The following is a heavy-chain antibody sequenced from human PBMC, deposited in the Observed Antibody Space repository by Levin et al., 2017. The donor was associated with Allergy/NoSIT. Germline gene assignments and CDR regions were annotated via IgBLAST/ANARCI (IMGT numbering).Heavy chain of an antibody. CDR2: IKSKTEGGTT. CDR1: GFSFSNAW. D-gene: IGHD1-26*01. CDR3: TKENMGAPFGY. V-gene: IGHV3-15*01. Sequence: GESLKISCVASGFSFSNAWMNWVRQDPGKGLEWVGRIKSKTEGGTTDYAAPVKGRFTISRDDSKNTVYLQMNSLQTDDTAVYYCTKENMGAPFGYWGQGTLVTVSS. J-gene: IGHJ4*02.